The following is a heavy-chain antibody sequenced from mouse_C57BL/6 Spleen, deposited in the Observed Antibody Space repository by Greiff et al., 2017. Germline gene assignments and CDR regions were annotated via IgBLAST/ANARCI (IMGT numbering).Heavy chain of an antibody. J-gene: IGHJ1*03. D-gene: IGHD1-1*01. V-gene: IGHV1-64*01. CDR2: IHPNSGST. CDR3: AREGGNYYGSSYSN. CDR1: GYTFTSYW. Sequence: QVQLQQPGAELVKPGASVKLSCKASGYTFTSYWMHWVKQRPGQGLEWIGMIHPNSGSTNYNEKFKSKATLTVDKSSSTAYMQLSSLTSEDSAVYYCAREGGNYYGSSYSNWGTGTTVTVSS.